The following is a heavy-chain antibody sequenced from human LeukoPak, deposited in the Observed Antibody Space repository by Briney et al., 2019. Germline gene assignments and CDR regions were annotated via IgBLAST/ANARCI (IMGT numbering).Heavy chain of an antibody. CDR3: ARAVPYYYDSSGYYFDY. V-gene: IGHV3-66*01. D-gene: IGHD3-22*01. CDR2: IYSGGST. Sequence: HPGGSLRLSCAASGFTVSSNYMSWVRQAPGKGLEWVSVIYSGGSTYYADSVKGRFAISRDNSKNTLYLQMNSLRAEDTAVYYCARAVPYYYDSSGYYFDYWGQGTLVTVSS. J-gene: IGHJ4*02. CDR1: GFTVSSNY.